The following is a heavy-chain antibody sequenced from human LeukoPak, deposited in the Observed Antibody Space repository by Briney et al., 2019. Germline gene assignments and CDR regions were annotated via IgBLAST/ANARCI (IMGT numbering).Heavy chain of an antibody. Sequence: ESLRLSCAASGCTFSNYDMHWVRQATGKGLEWVSATDTAGHTYYIDSVKGRFTISRENAKNSLYLQMNSLRAGDTAVYYCIRGGDGFDPWGQGTLVTVSS. J-gene: IGHJ5*02. CDR2: TDTAGHT. V-gene: IGHV3-13*01. CDR1: GCTFSNYD. D-gene: IGHD3-10*01. CDR3: IRGGDGFDP.